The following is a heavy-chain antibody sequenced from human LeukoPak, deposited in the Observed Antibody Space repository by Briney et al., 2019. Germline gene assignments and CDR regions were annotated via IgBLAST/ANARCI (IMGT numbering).Heavy chain of an antibody. V-gene: IGHV4-31*03. CDR3: ARDSGSYGSFDY. CDR1: GGSISSGGYY. J-gene: IGHJ4*02. D-gene: IGHD5-18*01. CDR2: IYYSGNT. Sequence: ASQTPSLTCTVSGGSISSGGYYWSWIRQHPGKGLEWIGYIYYSGNTYYNPSLKSRVTISVDTSKNQFSLKLSSVTAADTAVYYCARDSGSYGSFDYWGQGTLVTVSS.